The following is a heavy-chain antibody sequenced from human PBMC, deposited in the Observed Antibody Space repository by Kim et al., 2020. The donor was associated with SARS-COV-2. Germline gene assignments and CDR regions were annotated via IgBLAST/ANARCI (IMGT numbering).Heavy chain of an antibody. V-gene: IGHV5-10-1*01. CDR3: ARFDRLGELPNYYYGMDV. CDR1: GYSFTSYW. D-gene: IGHD3-16*01. CDR2: IDPSDSYT. J-gene: IGHJ6*02. Sequence: GESLKISCKGSGYSFTSYWISWVRQMPGKGLEWMGRIDPSDSYTNYSPSFQGHVTISADKSISTAYLQWSSLKASDTAMYYCARFDRLGELPNYYYGMDVWGQGTTVTVSS.